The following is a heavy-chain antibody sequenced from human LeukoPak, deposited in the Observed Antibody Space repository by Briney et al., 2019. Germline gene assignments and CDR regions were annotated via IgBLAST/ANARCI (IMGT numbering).Heavy chain of an antibody. J-gene: IGHJ4*02. V-gene: IGHV3-33*01. CDR3: TRYNHDLFDY. CDR1: GFTFGGYG. Sequence: PGGSLRLSCAGSGFTFGGYGMHWFRQTPGKGLEWVAVIAYDGSRAFYADSVKGRFTISRDNSKNTMSVQMDDLRAEDTAVYYCTRYNHDLFDYWGQGTLVTVSS. D-gene: IGHD1-14*01. CDR2: IAYDGSRA.